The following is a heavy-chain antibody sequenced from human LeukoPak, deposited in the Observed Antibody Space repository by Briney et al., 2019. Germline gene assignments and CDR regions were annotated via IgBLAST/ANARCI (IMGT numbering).Heavy chain of an antibody. CDR1: GFTFSSYS. Sequence: KTGGSLRLSCAASGFTFSSYSMNWVRQAPGKGLEWVSSISSSSSYIYYADSVKGRFTISRDNAKNSLYLQMNSLRAEDTAVYYCARGTVDIVASPYDYWGQGTLVTVSS. CDR3: ARGTVDIVASPYDY. CDR2: ISSSSSYI. D-gene: IGHD5-12*01. V-gene: IGHV3-21*01. J-gene: IGHJ4*02.